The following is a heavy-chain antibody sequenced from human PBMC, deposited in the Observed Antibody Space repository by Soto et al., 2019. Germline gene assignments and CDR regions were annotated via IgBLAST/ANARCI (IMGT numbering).Heavy chain of an antibody. CDR2: IDPSDSYT. J-gene: IGHJ4*02. CDR1: GYSFTSYW. CDR3: ARYTPRYSGSYSPDY. D-gene: IGHD1-26*01. V-gene: IGHV5-10-1*01. Sequence: GESLKISCKGSGYSFTSYWISWVRQMPGKGLEWMGRIDPSDSYTNYSPSFQGHVTISADKSISTAYLQWSSLKASDTAMYYSARYTPRYSGSYSPDYWGQGTLVTVSS.